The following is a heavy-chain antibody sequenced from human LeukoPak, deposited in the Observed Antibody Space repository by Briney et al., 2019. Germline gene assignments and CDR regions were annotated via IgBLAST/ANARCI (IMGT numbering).Heavy chain of an antibody. D-gene: IGHD5-18*01. V-gene: IGHV3-21*01. CDR2: ISNSNSFI. CDR1: GFSFSSYS. Sequence: PGGSLRLSCAASGFSFSSYSMNWVRQAPGKGLEWVSSISNSNSFIYYADSVKGRFTISRDNTENSLYLQMNSLRAEDTAVYYCARDGGYSYGSDYWGQGTLVTVSS. J-gene: IGHJ4*02. CDR3: ARDGGYSYGSDY.